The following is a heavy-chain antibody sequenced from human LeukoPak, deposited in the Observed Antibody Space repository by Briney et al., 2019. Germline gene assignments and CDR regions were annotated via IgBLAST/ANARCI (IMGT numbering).Heavy chain of an antibody. Sequence: GGSLRLSCAASGFTFSSYEMNWVRQAPGKGLEWVSSISSSSSYIYYADSVKGRFTISRDNAKNSLYLQMNSLRAEDTAVYYCAGDDSSGYYDLGYWGQGTLVTVSS. J-gene: IGHJ4*02. D-gene: IGHD3-22*01. CDR2: ISSSSSYI. CDR3: AGDDSSGYYDLGY. CDR1: GFTFSSYE. V-gene: IGHV3-21*01.